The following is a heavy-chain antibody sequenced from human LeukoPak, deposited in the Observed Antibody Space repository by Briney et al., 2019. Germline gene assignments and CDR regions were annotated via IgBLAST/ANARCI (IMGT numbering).Heavy chain of an antibody. CDR1: GYTFTSYY. CDR2: INTNTGNP. Sequence: ASVKVSCKASGYTFTSYYMHWVRQAPGQGLEWMGWINTNTGNPTYAQGFTGRFVFSLDTSVSTAYLQISSLKAEDTAVYYCARAHLYNWNDVVYLIWGQGTMVTVSS. D-gene: IGHD1-1*01. CDR3: ARAHLYNWNDVVYLI. J-gene: IGHJ3*02. V-gene: IGHV7-4-1*02.